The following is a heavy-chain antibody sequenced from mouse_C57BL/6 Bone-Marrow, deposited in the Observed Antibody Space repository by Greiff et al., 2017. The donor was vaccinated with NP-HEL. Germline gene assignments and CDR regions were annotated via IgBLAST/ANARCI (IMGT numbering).Heavy chain of an antibody. D-gene: IGHD2-4*01. CDR1: EYEFPSHY. Sequence: EVKLMESGGGLVQPGESLKLSCESNEYEFPSHYMSWVRKTPEKRLELVAAINSDGGSTYYPDTMESRFIISRDNTKKTLYLQMSSLRSEDTALYYCARPSTMITTRWYFDVWGTGTTVTVSS. J-gene: IGHJ1*03. CDR2: INSDGGST. CDR3: ARPSTMITTRWYFDV. V-gene: IGHV5-2*01.